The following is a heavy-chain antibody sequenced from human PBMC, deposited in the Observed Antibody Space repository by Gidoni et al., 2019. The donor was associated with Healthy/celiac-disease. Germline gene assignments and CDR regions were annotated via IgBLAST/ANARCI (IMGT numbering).Heavy chain of an antibody. J-gene: IGHJ4*02. D-gene: IGHD3-22*01. V-gene: IGHV4-59*01. CDR3: ARERLDYYDSRGRFDY. Sequence: HVQLQESGPGLVKPSATLSLTCTVPCGSISRYYWCWIRQPPGKGLEWIGYIYYSASTNYNPSLKSRVTISVETSKNQFSLKLSSVTAADTAVYYCARERLDYYDSRGRFDYWGQGTLVTVSS. CDR2: IYYSAST. CDR1: CGSISRYY.